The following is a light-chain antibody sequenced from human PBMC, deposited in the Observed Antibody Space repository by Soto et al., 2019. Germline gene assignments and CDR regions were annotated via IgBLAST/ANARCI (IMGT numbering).Light chain of an antibody. CDR1: SSAVGSYNL. J-gene: IGLJ3*02. V-gene: IGLV2-14*02. CDR2: EGT. CDR3: SSYTSSSTWV. Sequence: QSVLTQPASVSGSPGQSITISCAGTSSAVGSYNLVSWYQQHPGKAPKLMIYEGTKRPSGDSNRFSGSKSGNTASLTISGLQAEDEADYYCSSYTSSSTWVFGGGTQLTVL.